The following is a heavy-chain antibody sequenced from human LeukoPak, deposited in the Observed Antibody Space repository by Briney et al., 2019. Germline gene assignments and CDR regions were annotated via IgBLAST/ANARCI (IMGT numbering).Heavy chain of an antibody. CDR1: GYSISSGYY. J-gene: IGHJ6*03. Sequence: PSETLSLICAVSGYSISSGYYWGWIRQPPGKGLEWIGSIYRSGSTYYNPSLKSRVTISLDTSKNQFSLKLSSVTAADTAVYYCARLWCGTACYYYYYYYMDVWGKGTTVTVSS. CDR3: ARLWCGTACYYYYYYYMDV. V-gene: IGHV4-38-2*01. D-gene: IGHD2-2*01. CDR2: IYRSGST.